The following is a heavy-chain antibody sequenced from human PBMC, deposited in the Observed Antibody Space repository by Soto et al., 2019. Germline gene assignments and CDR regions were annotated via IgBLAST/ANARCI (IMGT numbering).Heavy chain of an antibody. D-gene: IGHD4-17*01. CDR2: ISGSGGST. J-gene: IGHJ4*02. CDR1: GFTFSSYA. CDR3: AEGYGDYQALDY. Sequence: EVQLLESGGGLVQPGGSLRLSCAASGFTFSSYAMSWVRQAPGKGLEWVSAISGSGGSTYYADSVKGRFTISRDNSKNTLYLQMNSLRAEDTAVYYCAEGYGDYQALDYWGQGTLVTVSS. V-gene: IGHV3-23*01.